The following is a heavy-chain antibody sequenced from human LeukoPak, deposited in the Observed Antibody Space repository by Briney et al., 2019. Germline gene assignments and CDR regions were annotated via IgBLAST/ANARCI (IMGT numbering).Heavy chain of an antibody. V-gene: IGHV3-21*01. J-gene: IGHJ4*02. Sequence: PGGSLRLSCAASGFTFGSYSMNWVRQAPGKGLEWVSSISSSSSYIYYADSVKGRFTISRDNAKNSLYLQMNSLRAEDTAVYYCARDRYSGYRRRSSFDYWGQGTLVTVSS. CDR1: GFTFGSYS. CDR3: ARDRYSGYRRRSSFDY. D-gene: IGHD5-12*01. CDR2: ISSSSSYI.